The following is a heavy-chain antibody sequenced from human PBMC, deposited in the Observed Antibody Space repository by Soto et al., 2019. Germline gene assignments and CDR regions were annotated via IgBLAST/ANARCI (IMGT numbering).Heavy chain of an antibody. V-gene: IGHV3-30*18. D-gene: IGHD3-3*01. CDR1: GFTFSSYG. CDR3: AKPPGPITLFGVATGY. Sequence: GGSLRLSCAASGFTFSSYGMHWVRQAPGKGLEWVAFISYDGSNKYYADSVKGRFTISRDNSKNTLYLQMNSLRAEDTAVYYCAKPPGPITLFGVATGYWGQGTLVTVSS. J-gene: IGHJ4*02. CDR2: ISYDGSNK.